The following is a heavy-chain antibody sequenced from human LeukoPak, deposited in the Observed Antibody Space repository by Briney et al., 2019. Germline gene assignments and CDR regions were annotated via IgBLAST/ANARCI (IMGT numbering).Heavy chain of an antibody. CDR3: ASHPTGGYDSSPS. V-gene: IGHV4-4*02. D-gene: IGHD3-22*01. CDR1: GDSISNNYW. J-gene: IGHJ3*01. Sequence: PSETLSLTCAVSGDSISNNYWWRWVRQFPGKGLEWIGEIYRSGSTYYNPSLKSRVTISVDTSKNQFSLKLSSVTAADTAVYYCASHPTGGYDSSPSWGQGTMVTVSS. CDR2: IYRSGST.